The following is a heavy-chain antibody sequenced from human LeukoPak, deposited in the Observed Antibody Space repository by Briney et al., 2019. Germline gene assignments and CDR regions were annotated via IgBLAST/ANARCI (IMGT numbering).Heavy chain of an antibody. CDR1: GYTFTTYW. J-gene: IGHJ4*02. V-gene: IGHV5-51*01. CDR3: ARLDTSGWYGRGDY. CDR2: IYPGDSDT. D-gene: IGHD6-19*01. Sequence: GESLKISCKGCGYTFTTYWIGWVRPMPGKGLESMGIIYPGDSDTRYSPSFQGQVTMSADKSISTAYLQWSSLKASDTAMYYCARLDTSGWYGRGDYWGQGTLLTVSS.